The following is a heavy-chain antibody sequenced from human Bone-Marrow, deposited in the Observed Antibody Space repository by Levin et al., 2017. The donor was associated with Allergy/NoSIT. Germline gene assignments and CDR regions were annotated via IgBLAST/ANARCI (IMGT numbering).Heavy chain of an antibody. CDR1: GFSFSLSA. CDR3: AKADYTYTYPIEYFDS. J-gene: IGHJ4*01. V-gene: IGHV3-23*01. D-gene: IGHD2-2*02. Sequence: SCAASGFSFSLSAMSWVRQAPGKGLEFISGISGNGGSTFYADSVKGRFTISRDNSKNSFYLEMNSLRAEDSALYFCAKADYTYTYPIEYFDSWGHGTLVTVSS. CDR2: ISGNGGST.